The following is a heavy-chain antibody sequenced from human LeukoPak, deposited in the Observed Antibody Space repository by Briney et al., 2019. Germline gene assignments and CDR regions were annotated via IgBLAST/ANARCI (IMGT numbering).Heavy chain of an antibody. CDR3: ARDTYDSSGSNWFDP. V-gene: IGHV1-2*02. CDR1: GYTFTGYY. CDR2: INPNSGGT. D-gene: IGHD3-22*01. Sequence: GASVKVSCKASGYTFTGYYMHWVRQAHGQGLEWMGWINPNSGGTNYAQKFRGRVTMTRDTSISTAYMELSRLRSDDTAVYYCARDTYDSSGSNWFDPWGQGTLVTVSS. J-gene: IGHJ5*02.